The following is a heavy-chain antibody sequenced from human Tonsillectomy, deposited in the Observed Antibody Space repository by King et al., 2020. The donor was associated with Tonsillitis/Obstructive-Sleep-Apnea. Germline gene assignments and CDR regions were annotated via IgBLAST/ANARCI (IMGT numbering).Heavy chain of an antibody. CDR2: IKSETNDGTT. Sequence: VQLVESGGGLVKPGGSLRLSCAASGFTFNNAWMSWVRQAPGKGLEWVGRIKSETNDGTTDYAAPVKGRFIISRDDSKNTLYLQMNSLKTEHTAIYYCTTGRVTKPACWGQGTLVTVSS. CDR1: GFTFNNAW. V-gene: IGHV3-15*01. D-gene: IGHD2-2*01. CDR3: TTGRVTKPAC. J-gene: IGHJ4*02.